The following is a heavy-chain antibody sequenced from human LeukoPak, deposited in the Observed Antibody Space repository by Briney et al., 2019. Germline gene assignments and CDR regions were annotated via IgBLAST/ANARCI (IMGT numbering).Heavy chain of an antibody. V-gene: IGHV1-2*02. D-gene: IGHD3-3*01. Sequence: GASVKVSCKASGYTFTGYYLHWVRQAPGQGLEWMGWINPNSGGTNYAQKFQGRVTMTRDTSISTAYMELSRLRSDDTAVYYCARDHYSAYYDFWSGYPFRIYYYYYMDVWGKGTTVTVSS. J-gene: IGHJ6*03. CDR3: ARDHYSAYYDFWSGYPFRIYYYYYMDV. CDR2: INPNSGGT. CDR1: GYTFTGYY.